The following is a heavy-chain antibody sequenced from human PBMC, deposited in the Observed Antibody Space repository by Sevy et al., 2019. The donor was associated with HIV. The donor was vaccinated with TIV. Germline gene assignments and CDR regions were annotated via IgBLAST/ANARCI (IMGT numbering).Heavy chain of an antibody. Sequence: GGSLRLSCAASGFTFRSYGMHWVRQAPGKGLEWVAVIWDNGSKKYYADSVKGRFTIFRDNSKNTLYLQMNSLRAEDTAVYYCARGGYCTNNVCYGSIDYWGRGTLVTVSS. V-gene: IGHV3-33*01. CDR3: ARGGYCTNNVCYGSIDY. CDR2: IWDNGSKK. CDR1: GFTFRSYG. J-gene: IGHJ4*02. D-gene: IGHD2-8*01.